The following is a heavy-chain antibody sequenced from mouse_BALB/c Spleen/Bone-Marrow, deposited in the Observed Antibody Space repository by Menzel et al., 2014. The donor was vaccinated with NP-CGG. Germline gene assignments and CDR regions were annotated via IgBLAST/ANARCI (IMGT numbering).Heavy chain of an antibody. D-gene: IGHD3-3*01. V-gene: IGHV1-9*01. CDR2: ILPGRVSA. Sequence: HVHLQPSRSEMMKHGASVRLSCKGNGYTFNTYWIEWLKQRPGHGLEWIGEILPGRVSANFNGGFKGKATFIAETSSNTAAMQLSSVTSEDSACYYCAIKGTQRMDKCAQLTSATVSS. J-gene: IGHJ4*01. CDR3: AIKGTQRMDK. CDR1: GYTFNTYW.